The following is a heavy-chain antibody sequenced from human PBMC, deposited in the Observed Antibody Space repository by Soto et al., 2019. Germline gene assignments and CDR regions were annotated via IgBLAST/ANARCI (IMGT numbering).Heavy chain of an antibody. Sequence: GGSLRLSCVASGLTFSTYDMSWVRQAPGKGLEWVSGITANGRTAFYADSVKGRFTISRDNSKNTLYLQMNSLRAEDTAVYYCAKVSWFHSLRTENDYWGQGTLVTVSS. CDR3: AKVSWFHSLRTENDY. V-gene: IGHV3-23*01. D-gene: IGHD3-10*01. CDR1: GLTFSTYD. J-gene: IGHJ4*02. CDR2: ITANGRTA.